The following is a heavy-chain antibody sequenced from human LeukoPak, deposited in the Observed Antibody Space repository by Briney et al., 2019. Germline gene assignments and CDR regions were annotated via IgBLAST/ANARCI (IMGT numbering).Heavy chain of an antibody. V-gene: IGHV3-30*04. D-gene: IGHD3-10*01. Sequence: PGRSLRLSCAASGFTFGSYTMHWVRQAPGKGLEWVAVTSQDESHRYYADSVKGRFTISRDNSQNTLFLQINSLRAEDTAVYYCARDPVSGIPDYCDHWGQGTLVTVSS. CDR3: ARDPVSGIPDYCDH. CDR2: TSQDESHR. CDR1: GFTFGSYT. J-gene: IGHJ4*02.